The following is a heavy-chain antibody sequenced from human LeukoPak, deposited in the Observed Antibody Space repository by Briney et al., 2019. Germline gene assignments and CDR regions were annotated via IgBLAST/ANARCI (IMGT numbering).Heavy chain of an antibody. Sequence: PGGSLRLSCAASGFTFSSYGMHWVRQAPGKGLEWVAVIWYDGSNKYYADSVKGRFTISRDNSKNTLYLQMNSLGAEDTAVYYCARARSAVVVPAAPSFDPWGQGTLVTVSS. CDR2: IWYDGSNK. V-gene: IGHV3-33*01. CDR3: ARARSAVVVPAAPSFDP. D-gene: IGHD2-2*01. J-gene: IGHJ5*02. CDR1: GFTFSSYG.